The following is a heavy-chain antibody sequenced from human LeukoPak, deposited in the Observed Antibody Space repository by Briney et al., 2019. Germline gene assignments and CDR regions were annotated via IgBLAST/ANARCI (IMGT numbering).Heavy chain of an antibody. V-gene: IGHV1-18*04. D-gene: IGHD6-19*01. Sequence: ASVKVSCKTSGYTFSNFGLSWVRQAPGQGLEWLGWISAHNENIHYAQNLQDRLTMTTDTSTSTAYMELRNLRSDDTAVYYCARVGSSGWDIDYWGQGTLVTVSS. J-gene: IGHJ4*02. CDR2: ISAHNENI. CDR3: ARVGSSGWDIDY. CDR1: GYTFSNFG.